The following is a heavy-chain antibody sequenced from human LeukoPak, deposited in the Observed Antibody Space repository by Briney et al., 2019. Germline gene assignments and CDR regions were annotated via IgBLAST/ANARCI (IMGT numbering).Heavy chain of an antibody. J-gene: IGHJ4*02. V-gene: IGHV3-15*01. CDR1: GFTFSKAP. CDR3: TTGLLFLEWSFDY. CDR2: IKSKTDGGTT. D-gene: IGHD3-3*01. Sequence: GGSLRLPCAAPGFTFSKAPMSWVRPAPGKGLEWVGLIKSKTDGGTTDYAEPVKGRFTISRDDSKNTLYLQMNSLKTEDTAVYYCTTGLLFLEWSFDYWGQGTLVTVSS.